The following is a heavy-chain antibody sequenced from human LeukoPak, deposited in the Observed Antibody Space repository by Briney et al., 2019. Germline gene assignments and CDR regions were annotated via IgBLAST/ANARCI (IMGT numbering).Heavy chain of an antibody. V-gene: IGHV1-18*01. Sequence: ASDQVSCKASGYSFTNYGFNWVRQAPGQGPEWMGWISAYNGNTNYAQKFQGRVTMTTDTSTSTAYMELRGLRSDDTAVYYCARDLGSSGSPFEYWGQGTRDRVSS. J-gene: IGHJ4*02. D-gene: IGHD6-13*01. CDR3: ARDLGSSGSPFEY. CDR2: ISAYNGNT. CDR1: GYSFTNYG.